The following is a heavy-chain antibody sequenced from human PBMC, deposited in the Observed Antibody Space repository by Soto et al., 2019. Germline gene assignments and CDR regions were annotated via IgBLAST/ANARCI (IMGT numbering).Heavy chain of an antibody. CDR3: EREEQYSGRIFDY. CDR2: TYYRSKWYY. J-gene: IGHJ4*01. CDR1: WVPFSSNIAG. V-gene: IGHV6-1*01. D-gene: IGHD1-26*01. Sequence: PPLTLSLTCALTWVPFSSNIAGCSCVRQSPSRGLEWLGRTYYRSKWYYEYAVSVRGRITINPDTSKNQYSLQLNSVTPEDTAVYFCEREEQYSGRIFDYWGQGTLVTVSS.